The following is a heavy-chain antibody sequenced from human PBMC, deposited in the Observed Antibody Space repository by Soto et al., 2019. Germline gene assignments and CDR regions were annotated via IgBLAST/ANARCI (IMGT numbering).Heavy chain of an antibody. Sequence: EVQLLESGGGLVQPGGSLRLSCAASGFTFSNYAVTWVRQAPGKGLEWVSTISGSGGSTYYADSVKGRFTISRANSKNTLYLQMHSLRAEDTAVYYCAKDQGSSWYEIDYWGQGTLVTVSS. V-gene: IGHV3-23*01. D-gene: IGHD6-13*01. CDR2: ISGSGGST. CDR3: AKDQGSSWYEIDY. J-gene: IGHJ4*02. CDR1: GFTFSNYA.